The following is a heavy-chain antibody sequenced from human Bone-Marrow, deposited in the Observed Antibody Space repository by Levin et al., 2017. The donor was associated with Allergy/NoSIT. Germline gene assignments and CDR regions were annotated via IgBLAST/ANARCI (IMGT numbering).Heavy chain of an antibody. CDR1: GLTFSNYG. J-gene: IGHJ4*02. CDR2: ISGSGGST. Sequence: PGGSLRLSCAASGLTFSNYGMSWVRQTPGQGLEWVSAISGSGGSTYYADSVKGRFTITRDNSKNTLYLQMNSLRAEDTAIYYCAKRGYCSDSSCDWYFDYWGQGTLVTVSS. CDR3: AKRGYCSDSSCDWYFDY. D-gene: IGHD2-15*01. V-gene: IGHV3-23*01.